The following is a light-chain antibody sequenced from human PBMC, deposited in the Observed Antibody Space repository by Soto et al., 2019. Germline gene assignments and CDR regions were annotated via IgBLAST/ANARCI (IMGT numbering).Light chain of an antibody. V-gene: IGKV1D-12*01. CDR2: GAS. J-gene: IGKJ4*01. CDR3: QQADSFPLT. Sequence: DIQMTQSPSSVSASIGDTVTITCRASQDISTLLAWYQQKPCKAPKLLIYGASTLESGVPSRFSGRGSGTDFTLTISSLQPEDFATYFCQQADSFPLTFGGGTKVEIK. CDR1: QDISTL.